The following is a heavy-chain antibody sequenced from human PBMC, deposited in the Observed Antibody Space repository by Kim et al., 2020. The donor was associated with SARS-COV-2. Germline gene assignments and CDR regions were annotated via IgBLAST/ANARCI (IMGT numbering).Heavy chain of an antibody. CDR3: ARGEQWQDFDY. Sequence: SETLSLTCTVSGGSINYYWSWLRQPPGKGLEWLGSIYYSGSADYNPSLKSRATISVDMFKKQFYLKLSSVTAVDTAVYFCARGEQWQDFDYWGQGTLVTVSS. J-gene: IGHJ4*02. D-gene: IGHD6-19*01. CDR2: IYYSGSA. CDR1: GGSINYY. V-gene: IGHV4-59*13.